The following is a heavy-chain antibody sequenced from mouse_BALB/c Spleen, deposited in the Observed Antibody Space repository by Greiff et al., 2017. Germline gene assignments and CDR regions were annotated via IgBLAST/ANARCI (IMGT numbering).Heavy chain of an antibody. Sequence: VQLQQSGPELVKPGASVKMSCKASGYTFTSYYIHWVKQRPGQGLEWIGWIYPGDGSTKYNEKFKGKTTLTADKSSSTAYMLLSSLTSEDSAIYFCARRGGNYPFAYWGQGTLVTDSA. CDR1: GYTFTSYY. CDR3: ARRGGNYPFAY. V-gene: IGHV1S56*01. D-gene: IGHD2-1*01. J-gene: IGHJ3*01. CDR2: IYPGDGST.